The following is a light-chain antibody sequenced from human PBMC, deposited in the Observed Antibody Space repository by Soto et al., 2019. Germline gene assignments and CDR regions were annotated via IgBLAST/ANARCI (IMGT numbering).Light chain of an antibody. CDR2: GVN. V-gene: IGLV2-11*01. CDR1: SSDVGASDS. J-gene: IGLJ2*01. CDR3: CSYLGTFVL. Sequence: QSALTQPRSVSGSPGQSVTISFTGTSSDVGASDSVSWYQHHPGKAPKLMIYGVNKRPSGVPDRFSGSKSGNTASLTISGLQTEDESDFYCCSYLGTFVLFGGGTKLTVL.